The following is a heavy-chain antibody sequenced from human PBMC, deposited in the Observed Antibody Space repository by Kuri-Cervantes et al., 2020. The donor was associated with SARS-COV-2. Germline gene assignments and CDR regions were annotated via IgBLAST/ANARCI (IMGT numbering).Heavy chain of an antibody. J-gene: IGHJ6*02. Sequence: SVKVSCKASGGTLSSYAISWVRQAPGQGLEWMGGIIPIFGTANYAQKFQGRVTITADESTSTAYMELSSLRSEDTAVYYCASPRHYDILTEDYYGMDVWGQGTTVTGSS. CDR3: ASPRHYDILTEDYYGMDV. CDR1: GGTLSSYA. D-gene: IGHD3-9*01. CDR2: IIPIFGTA. V-gene: IGHV1-69*13.